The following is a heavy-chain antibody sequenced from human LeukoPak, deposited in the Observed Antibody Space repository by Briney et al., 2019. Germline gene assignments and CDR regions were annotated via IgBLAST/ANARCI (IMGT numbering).Heavy chain of an antibody. V-gene: IGHV3-48*03. J-gene: IGHJ4*02. D-gene: IGHD6-19*01. CDR2: ISSSGSTI. CDR3: AREAVPCDY. CDR1: GFTFSSYE. Sequence: SGGSLRLSCAASGFTFSSYEMNWVRQAPGKGLEWVSYISSSGSTIYYADSVKGRFTISRDNAKNSLYLQMNSLRAEDTAVYYCAREAVPCDYSGQGTLVTVSS.